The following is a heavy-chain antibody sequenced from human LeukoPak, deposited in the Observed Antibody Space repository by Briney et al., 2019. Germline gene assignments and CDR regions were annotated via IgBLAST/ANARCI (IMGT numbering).Heavy chain of an antibody. CDR2: ITGSGGST. D-gene: IGHD2/OR15-2a*01. CDR1: GFTFSSCA. Sequence: PGGSLRLSCAASGFTFSSCAMSCVRQAPGKGLEWVSAITGSGGSTYYADSVKGRFTISRDNSKNTLYLQMNSLRAEDTAVYYCTKDLSRYVGVDYWGQGTLVTVSS. CDR3: TKDLSRYVGVDY. V-gene: IGHV3-23*01. J-gene: IGHJ4*02.